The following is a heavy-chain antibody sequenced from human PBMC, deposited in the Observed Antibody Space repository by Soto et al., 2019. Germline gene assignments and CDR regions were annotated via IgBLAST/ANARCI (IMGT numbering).Heavy chain of an antibody. D-gene: IGHD6-6*01. CDR2: IYPGDSDT. V-gene: IGHV5-51*01. J-gene: IGHJ5*02. CDR3: ARRRQFSSSSRAGWFDP. Sequence: GESLKISCKGSGYSFTSYWIGWVRQMPGKGLEWMGIIYPGDSDTKYSPSFQGQVTMSADKSISTAYLQWSSLKASDTAIYYCARRRQFSSSSRAGWFDPWGQGTLVTVSS. CDR1: GYSFTSYW.